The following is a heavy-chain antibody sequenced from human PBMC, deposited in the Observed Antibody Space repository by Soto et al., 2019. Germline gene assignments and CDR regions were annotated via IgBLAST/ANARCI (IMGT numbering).Heavy chain of an antibody. V-gene: IGHV3-74*01. D-gene: IGHD3-22*01. Sequence: AGGSLRLSCAASGFSFSSYWMHWVRQAPGKGLVWVSRIDIDGSTTNYADSVEGRFTISRDNAKNTLYLQMLSLRAEDTALYYCASSYYYDSSAYYFLGYGGQGTRVTVSS. CDR3: ASSYYYDSSAYYFLGY. J-gene: IGHJ4*02. CDR2: IDIDGSTT. CDR1: GFSFSSYW.